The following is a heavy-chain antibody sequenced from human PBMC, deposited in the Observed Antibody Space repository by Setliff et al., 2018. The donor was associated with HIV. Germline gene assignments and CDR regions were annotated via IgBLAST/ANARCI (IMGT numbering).Heavy chain of an antibody. CDR2: INTDGHT. CDR3: ARDGPLVRANINTFDM. Sequence: GGSLRLSCAASGFNFTRNWMHWVRQVPGKGLVWVSVINTDGHTLYADSVKGRFTIARDDAKNTLYLQMNSLRVEDTAVYFCARDGPLVRANINTFDMWGPGTMVTVS. D-gene: IGHD1-20*01. CDR1: GFNFTRNW. J-gene: IGHJ3*02. V-gene: IGHV3-74*03.